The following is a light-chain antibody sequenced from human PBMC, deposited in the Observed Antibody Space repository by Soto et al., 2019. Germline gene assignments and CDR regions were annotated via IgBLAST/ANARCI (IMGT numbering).Light chain of an antibody. CDR1: QSVSDSC. V-gene: IGKV3-20*01. CDR2: GAS. CDR3: QQYGSSPIT. Sequence: EIVLTQSPGTLSLSPGERATLSCRASQSVSDSCLAWYQQKPGQAPRLLIYGASSRATGIPDRFSGSGSGTHFTLTISRLEAEDFAVYYRQQYGSSPITFGPGTKVDIK. J-gene: IGKJ3*01.